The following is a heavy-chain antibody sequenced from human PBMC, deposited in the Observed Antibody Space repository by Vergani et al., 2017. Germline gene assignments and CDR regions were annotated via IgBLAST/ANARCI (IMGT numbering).Heavy chain of an antibody. J-gene: IGHJ4*02. Sequence: EVHLLESGGGQVEAGGSLRLSCVASGFTFSNSAMSWVRQTPGKGLEWVSAISGHGDRTYYADSLKGRFTISRHNSKNTVYLQMNSLKAEDRATYYCSREERSNTSPCVRDWGQVTLVTV. CDR3: SREERSNTSPCVRD. D-gene: IGHD2/OR15-2a*01. V-gene: IGHV3-23*01. CDR2: ISGHGDRT. CDR1: GFTFSNSA.